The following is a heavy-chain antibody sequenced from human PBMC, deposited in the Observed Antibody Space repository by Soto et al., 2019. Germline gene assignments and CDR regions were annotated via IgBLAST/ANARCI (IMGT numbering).Heavy chain of an antibody. J-gene: IGHJ6*02. V-gene: IGHV4-30-2*01. Sequence: SETLSLTCAVSGGSISSGGYSWRWIRQTPGKGLEWIGYIYHSGSTYYNPSLKSRVTISVDRSKNQFSLKLSSVTAADTAVYYCARRRGFPYYYGMDVWGQGTTVTVSS. CDR3: ARRRGFPYYYGMDV. CDR2: IYHSGST. D-gene: IGHD5-12*01. CDR1: GGSISSGGYS.